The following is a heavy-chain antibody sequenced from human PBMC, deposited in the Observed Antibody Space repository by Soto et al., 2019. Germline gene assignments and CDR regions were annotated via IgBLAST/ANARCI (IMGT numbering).Heavy chain of an antibody. D-gene: IGHD1-1*01. CDR2: IYHSGST. CDR3: ASEGTTGAFDI. J-gene: IGHJ3*02. V-gene: IGHV4-38-2*02. CDR1: GYSISSGYY. Sequence: SETLSLTCTVSGYSISSGYYWGWIRQPPGKGLEWIGSIYHSGSTYYNPSLKSRVTISVDTSKNQFSLKLSSVTAADTAVYYCASEGTTGAFDIWGQGTMGTGSS.